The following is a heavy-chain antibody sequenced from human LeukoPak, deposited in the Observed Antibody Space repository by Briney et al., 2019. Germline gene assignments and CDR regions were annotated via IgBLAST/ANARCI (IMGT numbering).Heavy chain of an antibody. CDR3: ARDHNGGFDP. CDR2: IFSRGTT. Sequence: SETLSLTCTISGGSISGDYWSWIRQPAGQGLEWSGRIFSRGTTNYNPSLKSRVTMSVDTSKNQFSLKLSSVTAADTAVYYCARDHNGGFDPWGQGTLVTVSS. J-gene: IGHJ5*02. CDR1: GGSISGDY. D-gene: IGHD1-1*01. V-gene: IGHV4-4*07.